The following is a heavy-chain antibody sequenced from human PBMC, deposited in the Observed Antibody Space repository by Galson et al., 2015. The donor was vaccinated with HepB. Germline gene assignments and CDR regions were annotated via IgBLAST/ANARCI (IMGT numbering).Heavy chain of an antibody. Sequence: SLRLSCAASGLTFSNYWMHWVRQAPGKGLVWVSRINSDGSSTTYADSVKGRFTISRDNAKNSVYLQMNSLKTEDTAVYYCVRWLREDFDSWGQGTLVTVSS. CDR2: INSDGSST. CDR3: VRWLREDFDS. V-gene: IGHV3-74*01. D-gene: IGHD5-12*01. CDR1: GLTFSNYW. J-gene: IGHJ4*02.